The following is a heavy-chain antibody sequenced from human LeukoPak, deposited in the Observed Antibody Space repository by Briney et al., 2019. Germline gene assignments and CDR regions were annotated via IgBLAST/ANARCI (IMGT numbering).Heavy chain of an antibody. Sequence: SETLSLTCTVSGGSISTSNYYWGWIRQPPGKGLEWIGNIFYSGSTYYSPSLKSRVTISLDTSRNQFSLKLNSVTAADTAVYYCAREVSSGWYDYWGQGTLVTVSS. CDR2: IFYSGST. V-gene: IGHV4-39*07. CDR3: AREVSSGWYDY. CDR1: GGSISTSNYY. J-gene: IGHJ4*02. D-gene: IGHD6-19*01.